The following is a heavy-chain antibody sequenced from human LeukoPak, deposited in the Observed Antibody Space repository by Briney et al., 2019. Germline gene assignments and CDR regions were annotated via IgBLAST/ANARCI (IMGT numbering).Heavy chain of an antibody. J-gene: IGHJ4*02. CDR1: GFTFSNSA. CDR2: LSGSGITT. D-gene: IGHD6-19*01. CDR3: AKGIYSSGWSYFDY. V-gene: IGHV3-23*01. Sequence: PGGSLRLSCAVSGFTFSNSAMSSARQPPGKGLELVSTLSGSGITTYYADSVKGRFTISRDNSKNTLYLQMNRLRVEDTAVYYCAKGIYSSGWSYFDYWGQGTLVTVSS.